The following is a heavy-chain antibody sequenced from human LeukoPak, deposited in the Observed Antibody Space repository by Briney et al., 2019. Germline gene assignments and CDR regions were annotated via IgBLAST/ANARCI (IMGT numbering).Heavy chain of an antibody. CDR2: IIPIFGTA. J-gene: IGHJ4*02. CDR1: GGTFSSYA. V-gene: IGHV1-69*13. D-gene: IGHD6-19*01. CDR3: ARDVSGWYYFDY. Sequence: SVKVSCKASGGTFSSYAISWVRQAPGQGLEWMGGIIPIFGTANYAQKFQGRVTITADESTSTAYMELRSLRSDDTAVYYCARDVSGWYYFDYWGQGTLVTVSS.